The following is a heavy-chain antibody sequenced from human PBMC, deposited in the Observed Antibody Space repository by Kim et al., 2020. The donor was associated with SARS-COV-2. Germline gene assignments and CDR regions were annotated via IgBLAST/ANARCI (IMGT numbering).Heavy chain of an antibody. V-gene: IGHV4-4*02. J-gene: IGHJ4*02. CDR1: GGSISSSNW. CDR2: IYHSGST. CDR3: ARVPSNSGGSCYDY. D-gene: IGHD2-15*01. Sequence: SETLSLTCAVSGGSISSSNWWSWVRQPPGKGLEWIGEIYHSGSTNYNPSLKSRVTISVDKSKNQFSLKLSSVTAADTAVYYCARVPSNSGGSCYDYWGQGTLVTVSS.